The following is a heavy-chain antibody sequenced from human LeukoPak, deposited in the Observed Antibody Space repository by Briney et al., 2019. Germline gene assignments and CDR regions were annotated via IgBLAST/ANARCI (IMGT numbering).Heavy chain of an antibody. Sequence: SETLSLTCTVSGGSISSSSYYWGWIRQPPGNGLEWIGSIYYSGSTYYNPSLKSRVTISVDTSKNQFSLKLSSVTAADTAVYYCANGDANWFDPWGQGTLVTVSS. CDR2: IYYSGST. D-gene: IGHD4-17*01. J-gene: IGHJ5*02. CDR3: ANGDANWFDP. CDR1: GGSISSSSYY. V-gene: IGHV4-39*07.